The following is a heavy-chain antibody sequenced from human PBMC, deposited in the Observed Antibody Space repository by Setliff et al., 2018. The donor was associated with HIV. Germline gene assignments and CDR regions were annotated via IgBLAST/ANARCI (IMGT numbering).Heavy chain of an antibody. J-gene: IGHJ4*02. CDR1: GFTVSSNY. D-gene: IGHD3-22*01. CDR3: ARDEYYDSSGRSSY. Sequence: GGSLRLSCAASGFTVSSNYMSWVRQAPGKGLEWVSLIYSGGNTYYADSVKGRFTISRDSSKNTLYLQMNSLRAEDTAVYYCARDEYYDSSGRSSYWGQGTLVTVSS. CDR2: IYSGGNT. V-gene: IGHV3-66*01.